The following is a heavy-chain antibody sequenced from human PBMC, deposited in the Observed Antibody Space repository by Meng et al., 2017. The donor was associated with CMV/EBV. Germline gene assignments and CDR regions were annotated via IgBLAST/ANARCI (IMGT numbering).Heavy chain of an antibody. D-gene: IGHD3-3*01. J-gene: IGHJ5*02. CDR2: ISGSGGST. CDR3: AKDGGGVITIFGVANPTGGFDP. V-gene: IGHV3-23*01. Sequence: GGSLRLSCAASGFTFSSYAMSWVRQAPGKGLERVSAISGSGGSTYYADSVKGRFTISRDNSKNTLYLQMNSLRAEDTAVYYCAKDGGGVITIFGVANPTGGFDPWGQGTLVTVSS. CDR1: GFTFSSYA.